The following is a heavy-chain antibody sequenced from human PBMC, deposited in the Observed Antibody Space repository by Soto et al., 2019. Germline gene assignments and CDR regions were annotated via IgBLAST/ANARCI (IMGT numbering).Heavy chain of an antibody. CDR1: GYTFTSYY. J-gene: IGHJ6*02. D-gene: IGHD2-2*01. Sequence: ASVKVSCKASGYTFTSYYMHWVRQAPGQGLEWMGIINPSGGSTSYAQKFQGRVTMTRDTSTSTVYMELSSLRSEDTAVYYCARVPLEYQLPKGGPYYYGMDVWGQGTTVTVSS. V-gene: IGHV1-46*01. CDR2: INPSGGST. CDR3: ARVPLEYQLPKGGPYYYGMDV.